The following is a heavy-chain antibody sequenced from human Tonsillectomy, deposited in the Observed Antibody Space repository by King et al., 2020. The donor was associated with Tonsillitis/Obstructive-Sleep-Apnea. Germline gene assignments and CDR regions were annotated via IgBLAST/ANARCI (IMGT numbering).Heavy chain of an antibody. J-gene: IGHJ3*02. V-gene: IGHV4-61*01. CDR1: GGSVSSGSYY. CDR3: ARGEGYYDILTGYYSGAFDI. CDR2: IYYSGST. Sequence: VQLQESGPGLVKPSETLSLTCTASGGSVSSGSYYWSWIRQPPGKGLEWIGYIYYSGSTNYNPSLKSRVTISVDTSKNQFSLKLSSLTAADTAVYYCARGEGYYDILTGYYSGAFDIWGQGTMVTVSS. D-gene: IGHD3-9*01.